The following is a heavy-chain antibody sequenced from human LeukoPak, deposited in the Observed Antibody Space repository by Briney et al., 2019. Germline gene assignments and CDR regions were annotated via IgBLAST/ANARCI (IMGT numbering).Heavy chain of an antibody. CDR1: GGTFSSYA. CDR2: IIPILGIA. CDR3: ARDVKRAVHFDH. J-gene: IGHJ4*02. V-gene: IGHV1-69*04. Sequence: GASVKVSCKASGGTFSSYAISWVRQAPGQGLEWMGRIIPILGIANYAQKFQGRVTITADKSTSTAYMELSSLRSEDTAVYYCARDVKRAVHFDHWGQGTLVTVSS.